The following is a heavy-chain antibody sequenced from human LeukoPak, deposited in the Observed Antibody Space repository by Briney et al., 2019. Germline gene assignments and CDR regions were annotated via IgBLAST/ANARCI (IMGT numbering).Heavy chain of an antibody. CDR1: GFTFSSYG. J-gene: IGHJ4*02. Sequence: GGSLRLSCAASGFTFSSYGMHWVRQAPGKGLEWVAVISYDGSNKYYADSVKGRFTISRDNSKNTLYLQMNSLRAEDTAVYYCAKDEASGVVVFLFDYWGQGTLVTVSS. V-gene: IGHV3-30*18. CDR2: ISYDGSNK. D-gene: IGHD2-21*01. CDR3: AKDEASGVVVFLFDY.